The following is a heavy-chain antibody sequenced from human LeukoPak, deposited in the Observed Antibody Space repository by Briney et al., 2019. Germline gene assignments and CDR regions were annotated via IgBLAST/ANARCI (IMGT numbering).Heavy chain of an antibody. V-gene: IGHV3-48*01. Sequence: GGSLRLSCAASGFTFSNYSMNWVRQAPGKGLEWVSYISSSSGIIYYADSVKGRFTISRDNAKNSLYLQMNSLRAEDTAVYYCARDHDSSGYYVGYWGQGTLVTVSS. J-gene: IGHJ4*02. D-gene: IGHD3-22*01. CDR3: ARDHDSSGYYVGY. CDR1: GFTFSNYS. CDR2: ISSSSGII.